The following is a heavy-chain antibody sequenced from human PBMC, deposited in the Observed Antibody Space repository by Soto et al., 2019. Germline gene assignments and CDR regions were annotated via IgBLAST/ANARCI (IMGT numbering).Heavy chain of an antibody. CDR3: ARAGGYRDGYNKDAFDI. CDR1: GGSISSYY. J-gene: IGHJ3*02. D-gene: IGHD5-12*01. V-gene: IGHV4-59*01. Sequence: TSETLSLTCTVSGGSISSYYWSWIRQPPGKGLEWIGYIYYSGSTNYNPSLKSRVTISVDTSKNQFSLKLSSVTAADTAVYYCARAGGYRDGYNKDAFDIWGQGTMVTVSS. CDR2: IYYSGST.